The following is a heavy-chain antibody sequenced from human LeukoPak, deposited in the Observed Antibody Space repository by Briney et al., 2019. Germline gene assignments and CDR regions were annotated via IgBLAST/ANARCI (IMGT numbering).Heavy chain of an antibody. CDR3: AKWKYSNSGIDDY. D-gene: IGHD6-6*01. CDR2: ISGSGDNT. V-gene: IGHV3-23*01. CDR1: GFTLSSYA. Sequence: GGSLRLSCAASGFTLSSYAMSWVRQVPGKGLEWVSVISGSGDNTYYADSVKGRLTISRDNSKNMLYLQMNSLRAEDTAVYYCAKWKYSNSGIDDYWGQGTLVTVSS. J-gene: IGHJ4*02.